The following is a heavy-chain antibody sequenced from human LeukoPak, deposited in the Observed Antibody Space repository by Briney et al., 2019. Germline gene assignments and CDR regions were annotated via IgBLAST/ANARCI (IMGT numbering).Heavy chain of an antibody. CDR2: ISSSSSYI. D-gene: IGHD3-22*01. CDR3: ARGQRGWYFDY. Sequence: GGSLRLSCAAWGCTLDDYGMNWVRQGPGKGREWGSSISSSSSYIYYADSVKGRFTISRDNAKKSLYLQMNSLSAEDAAVYYCARGQRGWYFDYWGQGTLVTVSS. J-gene: IGHJ4*02. V-gene: IGHV3-21*01. CDR1: GCTLDDYG.